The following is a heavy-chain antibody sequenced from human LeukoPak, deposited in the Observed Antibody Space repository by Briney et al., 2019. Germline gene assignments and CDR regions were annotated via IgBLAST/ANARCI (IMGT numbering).Heavy chain of an antibody. Sequence: SETLSLTCTVSGGSISTYYWSWIRQPPGKGLEWIGHIYYSGSTNYNPSLKSRVTISIDTSKNQFSLKLSSVTAADTAVYYCVRRDYYTSTGYYDYWGQGTLVTVSS. D-gene: IGHD3-22*01. J-gene: IGHJ4*02. CDR1: GGSISTYY. V-gene: IGHV4-59*08. CDR2: IYYSGST. CDR3: VRRDYYTSTGYYDY.